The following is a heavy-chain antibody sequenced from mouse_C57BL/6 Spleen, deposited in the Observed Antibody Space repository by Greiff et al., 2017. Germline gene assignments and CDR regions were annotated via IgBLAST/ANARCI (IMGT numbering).Heavy chain of an antibody. V-gene: IGHV1-55*01. Sequence: QIQLQQPGAELVKPGASVKMSCKASGYTFTSYWITWVKQRPGQGLEWIGDLYPGSGSTNYNEKFKSKATLTVDTSSSTAYMQLSSLTSEDSAVYYCARSGSSLWYFDVWGTGTTVTVAS. D-gene: IGHD1-1*01. J-gene: IGHJ1*03. CDR2: LYPGSGST. CDR3: ARSGSSLWYFDV. CDR1: GYTFTSYW.